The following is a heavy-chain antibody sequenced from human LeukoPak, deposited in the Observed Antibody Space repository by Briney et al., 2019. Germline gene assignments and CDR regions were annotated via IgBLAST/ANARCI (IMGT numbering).Heavy chain of an antibody. J-gene: IGHJ4*02. CDR1: GFTFNTFN. D-gene: IGHD3-9*01. Sequence: GGSLRLSCAASGFTFNTFNMNWVRQAPGKVLEWVSSITSGGDYIYYADSVRGRFTTSRDNAKTSLSLQLNSLRVEDTAVYYCARGHYDVLAASYKWTPDYWGQGTLVTVSS. CDR2: ITSGGDYI. V-gene: IGHV3-21*01. CDR3: ARGHYDVLAASYKWTPDY.